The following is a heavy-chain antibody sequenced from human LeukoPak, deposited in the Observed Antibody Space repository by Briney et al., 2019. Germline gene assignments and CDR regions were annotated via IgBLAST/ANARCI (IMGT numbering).Heavy chain of an antibody. J-gene: IGHJ3*02. Sequence: GGSLRLSCAASGFSFSTHWISWFRHAPGKGLEWVALIKKDGSDKYYVDSVKGRFTISRDNAKNSLYLQTNSLRADDTAVYYCAGDEGWTFDIWGQGTKVTVSS. CDR1: GFSFSTHW. CDR2: IKKDGSDK. CDR3: AGDEGWTFDI. D-gene: IGHD5-24*01. V-gene: IGHV3-7*01.